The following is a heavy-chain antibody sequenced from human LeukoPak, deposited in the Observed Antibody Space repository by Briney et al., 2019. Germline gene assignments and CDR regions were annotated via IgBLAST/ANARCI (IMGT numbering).Heavy chain of an antibody. CDR2: IYYSGST. Sequence: PSETLSLTCTVSGGSISSYYWSWIRQPPGKGLEWIGYIYYSGSTNYNPSLKSRVTISVDTSKNQFSLKLSSVTAVDTAVYYCAREYDIVATRFFDYWGQGTLVTVSS. CDR3: AREYDIVATRFFDY. D-gene: IGHD5-12*01. V-gene: IGHV4-59*01. J-gene: IGHJ4*02. CDR1: GGSISSYY.